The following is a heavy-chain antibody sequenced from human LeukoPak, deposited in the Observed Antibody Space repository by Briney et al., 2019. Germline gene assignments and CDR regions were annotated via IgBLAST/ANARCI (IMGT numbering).Heavy chain of an antibody. CDR2: LYSGGNT. D-gene: IGHD3-10*01. CDR1: GFTVSSNY. Sequence: GGSLRLSCAVSGFTVSSNYMSWVRQAPGKGLEWVSVLYSGGNTYYADSVKGRFTISRDNSKNTLYLQMNSLRAEDTAVYYCARVHITMVRGVITYFDYWGQGTLVTVSS. J-gene: IGHJ4*02. CDR3: ARVHITMVRGVITYFDY. V-gene: IGHV3-53*01.